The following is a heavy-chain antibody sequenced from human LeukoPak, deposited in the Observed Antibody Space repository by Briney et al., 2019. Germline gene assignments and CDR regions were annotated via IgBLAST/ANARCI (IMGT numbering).Heavy chain of an antibody. Sequence: SETLSLTCTLSGGSISTYYWSWIRQPPGKGLEWIGYIYYSGSSSYNPSLKSRGSMSVDTSKNQFSLKLSSVTAADTAVYYCARLPYHCSSSSCNPTGPDYWGQGTLVTVSS. V-gene: IGHV4-59*12. CDR3: ARLPYHCSSSSCNPTGPDY. J-gene: IGHJ4*02. CDR1: GGSISTYY. CDR2: IYYSGSS. D-gene: IGHD2-2*01.